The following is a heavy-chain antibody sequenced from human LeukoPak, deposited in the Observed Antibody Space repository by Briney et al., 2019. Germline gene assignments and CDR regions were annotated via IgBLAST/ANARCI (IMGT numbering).Heavy chain of an antibody. CDR3: ARVGPYDFWSGYEHHFDY. D-gene: IGHD3-3*01. Sequence: ASVKVSCKASGYTFTSYGISWVRQAPGQGLEWMGWISAYNGNTNYAQKLQGRVTMTTDTSTSTAYMELRSLRSDDTAVYYCARVGPYDFWSGYEHHFDYWGQGTLVTVSS. V-gene: IGHV1-18*01. CDR1: GYTFTSYG. CDR2: ISAYNGNT. J-gene: IGHJ4*02.